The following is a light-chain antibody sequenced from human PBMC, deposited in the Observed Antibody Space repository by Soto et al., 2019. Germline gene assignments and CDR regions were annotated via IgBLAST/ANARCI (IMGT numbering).Light chain of an antibody. CDR3: QQYNNWWT. CDR1: QSVSSN. V-gene: IGKV3-15*01. J-gene: IGKJ1*01. Sequence: EIVMTQSPATLSVSPGERATLSCRASQSVSSNLAWYQQKPGQAPRLLIYGASTRATGIPARVSGSGSGTEFTLTISSLQYEDSAVYYCQQYNNWWTFGQGTKVEIK. CDR2: GAS.